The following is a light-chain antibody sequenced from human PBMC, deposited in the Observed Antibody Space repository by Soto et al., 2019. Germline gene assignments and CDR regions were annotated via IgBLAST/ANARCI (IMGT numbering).Light chain of an antibody. Sequence: QSVLTQPASASGPPGQSIVISCTGSSSDVGSYNLVSWYQQYPGKAPKVMIFEGTKRPSGVSNRFSGSKSGNTASLTISGLQTEDEADYYCCSHAGSRTYVFGTGTKVTVL. CDR3: CSHAGSRTYV. CDR1: SSDVGSYNL. V-gene: IGLV2-23*01. J-gene: IGLJ1*01. CDR2: EGT.